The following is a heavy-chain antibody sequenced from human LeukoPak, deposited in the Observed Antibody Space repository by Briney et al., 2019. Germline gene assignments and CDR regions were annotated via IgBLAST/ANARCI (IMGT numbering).Heavy chain of an antibody. J-gene: IGHJ4*02. Sequence: GGSLRLSCAASGFTVSSDYMSWVRQAPGKGLEWVSVIYSGGSTYYADSLKGRFTISRDNSKNTLHLQMNSLRAEDTAVYYCAKDRNYYDSSGYDYWGQGTLVTVSS. CDR3: AKDRNYYDSSGYDY. CDR1: GFTVSSDY. CDR2: IYSGGST. D-gene: IGHD3-22*01. V-gene: IGHV3-53*01.